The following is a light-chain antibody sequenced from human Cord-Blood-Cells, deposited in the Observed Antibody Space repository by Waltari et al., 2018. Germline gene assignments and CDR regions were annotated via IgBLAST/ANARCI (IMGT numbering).Light chain of an antibody. CDR2: DAS. CDR1: QSLSSY. V-gene: IGKV3-11*01. J-gene: IGKJ4*01. CDR3: QQRSNRLT. Sequence: ILLPQSPPTPPLSPGARATLSCRASQSLSSYLAWYQQKPGQAPRLLIYDASNRATGIPARFSGSGSGTDFTLTISSLEPEDFAVYYCQQRSNRLTFGGGTKVEIK.